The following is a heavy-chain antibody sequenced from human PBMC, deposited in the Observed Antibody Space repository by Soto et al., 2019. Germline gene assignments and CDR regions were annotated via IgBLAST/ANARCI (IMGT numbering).Heavy chain of an antibody. CDR2: IIPILGIA. Sequence: QVQLVQSGAEVKKPGSSVKVSCKASGGTFSSYTISWVRQAPGQGLEWMGRIIPILGIANYAQKFQGRVTITADNSTRTAYMELSSLRSEDTAVYYCARASIAEAGDVDNWFDPWGQGTLVTVSS. V-gene: IGHV1-69*02. CDR3: ARASIAEAGDVDNWFDP. J-gene: IGHJ5*02. D-gene: IGHD6-13*01. CDR1: GGTFSSYT.